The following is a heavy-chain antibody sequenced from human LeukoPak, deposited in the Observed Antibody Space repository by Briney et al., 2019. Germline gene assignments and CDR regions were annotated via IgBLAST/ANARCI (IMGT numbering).Heavy chain of an antibody. V-gene: IGHV3-23*01. CDR3: ARDSSMLRGPLVIYYFDF. Sequence: GGSLRLSCAASNFSFITYAMSWVRQAPGKGLEWVSTISGGGDATYYADSVKGRFTISRDNSKSTLYLQMNSLRVEDTAVYYCARDSSMLRGPLVIYYFDFWGQGTLVTVSS. CDR1: NFSFITYA. J-gene: IGHJ4*02. D-gene: IGHD3-10*01. CDR2: ISGGGDAT.